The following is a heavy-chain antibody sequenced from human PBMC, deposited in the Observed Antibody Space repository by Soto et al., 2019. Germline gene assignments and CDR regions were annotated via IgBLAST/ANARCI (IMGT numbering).Heavy chain of an antibody. D-gene: IGHD6-13*01. CDR2: IYYSGST. V-gene: IGHV4-31*03. Sequence: SETLSLTCTVSGGSISSGGYYWSWIRQHPGKGLEWIGYIYYSGSTYYNPSLKSRVTISVDTSKNQFSLKLSSVTAADTAVYSCAREPYSSSWYWFDPWGQGTLVTVSS. CDR3: AREPYSSSWYWFDP. J-gene: IGHJ5*02. CDR1: GGSISSGGYY.